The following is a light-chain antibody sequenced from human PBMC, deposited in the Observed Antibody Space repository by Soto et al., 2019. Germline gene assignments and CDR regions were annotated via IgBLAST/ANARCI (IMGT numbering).Light chain of an antibody. CDR1: QGISSY. Sequence: AIRMTQSPSSLSASTGDRVTITCRASQGISSYLAWYQQKPGKAPKLLIYAASTLQSGVPSRFSGSGSGTDFTLTICCLQSEDFATYYCQQYYSYPRELTFGGGTKVEIK. V-gene: IGKV1-8*01. CDR2: AAS. J-gene: IGKJ4*01. CDR3: QQYYSYPRELT.